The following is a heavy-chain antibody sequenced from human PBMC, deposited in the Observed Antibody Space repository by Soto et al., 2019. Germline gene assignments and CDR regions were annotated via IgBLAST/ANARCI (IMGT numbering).Heavy chain of an antibody. Sequence: GRPLRLSCAASGFTFSSYWMSWVRQAPGKGLEWVANIKQAASEKYDVDSVKGRFTISTDNAKNSLYLQMNSLRAEDTAVYYCARDPTAPIVGAAPFEYWGQ. CDR3: ARDPTAPIVGAAPFEY. CDR2: IKQAASEK. CDR1: GFTFSSYW. V-gene: IGHV3-7*03. J-gene: IGHJ4*02. D-gene: IGHD1-26*01.